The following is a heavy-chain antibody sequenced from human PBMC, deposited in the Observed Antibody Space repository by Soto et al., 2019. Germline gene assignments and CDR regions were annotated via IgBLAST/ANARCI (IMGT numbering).Heavy chain of an antibody. D-gene: IGHD6-6*01. J-gene: IGHJ6*02. CDR3: ARRGGSSSGYYYYAMDV. V-gene: IGHV4-31*03. CDR2: IYSNGDT. CDR1: SDSMNSGGYY. Sequence: PSETLSRTCSVSSDSMNSGGYYWSWLRQHPGKGLEWIGYIYSNGDTYYNPSLKSRVTISVDTSKNQFSLNLTSVTAADTAVYYCARRGGSSSGYYYYAMDVWGQRTTVPASS.